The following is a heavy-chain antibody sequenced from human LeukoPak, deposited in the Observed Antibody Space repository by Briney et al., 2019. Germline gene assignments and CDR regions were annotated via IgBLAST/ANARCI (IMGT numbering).Heavy chain of an antibody. CDR3: ARGGMVRGVGTYYFDY. CDR2: IIPIFGTA. J-gene: IGHJ4*02. Sequence: SVKVSCKASGGTFSSYAISWVRQAPGQGLEWMGGIIPIFGTANYAQKFQGRVTITADESTSTAYMELSSLSCADTAVCYWARGGMVRGVGTYYFDYWGQGTLVTVSS. D-gene: IGHD3-10*01. V-gene: IGHV1-69*01. CDR1: GGTFSSYA.